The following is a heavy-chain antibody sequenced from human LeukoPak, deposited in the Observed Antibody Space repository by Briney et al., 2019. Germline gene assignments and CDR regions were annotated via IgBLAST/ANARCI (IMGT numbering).Heavy chain of an antibody. Sequence: PGESLKISCKGSGYSFTSYWFGWVRQMPGKGLEWMGIIYPVDSDTRYSPSFQGQVPISADKSISTAYLQWSSLKASDTGMYYCARPANSRYSYVDYWGEGTLVTVSS. CDR3: ARPANSRYSYVDY. D-gene: IGHD5-18*01. J-gene: IGHJ4*02. CDR1: GYSFTSYW. V-gene: IGHV5-51*01. CDR2: IYPVDSDT.